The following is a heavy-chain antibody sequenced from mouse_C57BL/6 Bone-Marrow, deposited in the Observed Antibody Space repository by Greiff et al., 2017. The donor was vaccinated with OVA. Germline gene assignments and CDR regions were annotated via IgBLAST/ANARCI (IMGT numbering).Heavy chain of an antibody. Sequence: VQLQQSGAELVKPGASVKISCKASGYSFTDYYINWVKQRPGQNLVWSGEFGPGSGSTYYNETFKGKATLTADKSSSTAYMQLSSLTSEDSAVYFCARWGWRYFDYWGKGTTLTVSS. CDR1: GYSFTDYY. CDR3: ARWGWRYFDY. V-gene: IGHV1-77*01. D-gene: IGHD1-1*02. CDR2: FGPGSGST. J-gene: IGHJ2*01.